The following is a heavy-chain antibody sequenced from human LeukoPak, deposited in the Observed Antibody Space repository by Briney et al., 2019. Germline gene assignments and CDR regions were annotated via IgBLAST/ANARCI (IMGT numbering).Heavy chain of an antibody. CDR2: MNPNSGKT. Sequence: ASVKVSCKASGYTFTSYDINWVRQATGQGLEWMGWMNPNSGKTGYAQKFQGRVTMTRNTSISTAYMELSSLSSEDTAFYYCARAVTVRRYFDWLLPYYYYYMYGWGKGTTVTVSS. CDR1: GYTFTSYD. V-gene: IGHV1-8*01. CDR3: ARAVTVRRYFDWLLPYYYYYMYG. D-gene: IGHD3-9*01. J-gene: IGHJ6*03.